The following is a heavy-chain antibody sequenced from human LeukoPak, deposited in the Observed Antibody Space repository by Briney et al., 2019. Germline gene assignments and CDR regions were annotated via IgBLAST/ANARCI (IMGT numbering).Heavy chain of an antibody. V-gene: IGHV1-69*04. CDR1: GGTFSSYA. D-gene: IGHD2-21*02. Sequence: SVKVSCKASGGTFSSYAISWVRQAPGQGLEWMGRIITIFGIANYAQKFQGRVTITADKSTSTAYMELSSLRSEDTAVYYCAVTGCGGDCYTYGYYYYGMDVWGQGTTVTVSS. CDR2: IITIFGIA. CDR3: AVTGCGGDCYTYGYYYYGMDV. J-gene: IGHJ6*02.